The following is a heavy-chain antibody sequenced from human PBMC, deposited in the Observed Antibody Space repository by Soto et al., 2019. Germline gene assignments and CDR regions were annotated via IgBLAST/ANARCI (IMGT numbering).Heavy chain of an antibody. D-gene: IGHD1-26*01. V-gene: IGHV3-48*03. J-gene: IGHJ4*02. CDR1: GFTFSSYE. CDR3: ARVKVGATGYYFDY. CDR2: ISSSGSTI. Sequence: EVQLVESGGGLVQPGGSLRLSCAASGFTFSSYEMNWVRQAPGKGLEWVSYISSSGSTIYYADSVKGRFTISRDNAKNSLYLQMNSLRAEDTAVYYCARVKVGATGYYFDYWGQGTLVTVS.